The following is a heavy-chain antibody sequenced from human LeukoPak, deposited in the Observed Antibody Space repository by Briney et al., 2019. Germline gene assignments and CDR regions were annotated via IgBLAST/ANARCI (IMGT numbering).Heavy chain of an antibody. CDR3: ARAMIVVVFTTLSDS. V-gene: IGHV3-30*04. Sequence: GRSLRLSCAASGFTFSSYTIHWVRQAPGKGLEWVAVISYDGSNKYYADSLKGRFTIFRDNSKNTLYLQMNSLRAEDTAVYYCARAMIVVVFTTLSDSWGQGTLVIVSS. CDR2: ISYDGSNK. J-gene: IGHJ4*02. D-gene: IGHD3-22*01. CDR1: GFTFSSYT.